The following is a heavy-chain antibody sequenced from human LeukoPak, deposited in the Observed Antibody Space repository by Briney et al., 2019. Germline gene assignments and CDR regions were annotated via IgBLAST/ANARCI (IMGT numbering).Heavy chain of an antibody. CDR2: IYYTGRS. J-gene: IGHJ2*01. CDR3: ARVSSSWDWYFDL. V-gene: IGHV4-59*11. D-gene: IGHD6-13*01. CDR1: GGSITNQY. Sequence: PTETLSLTCTVPGGSITNQYWNSIRQSTGKGLEWNGFIYYTGRSNHNPSLKSRVTMSIDTSKNQFSLKLSSVTAADTAVYYCARVSSSWDWYFDLWGRGTLVSVSS.